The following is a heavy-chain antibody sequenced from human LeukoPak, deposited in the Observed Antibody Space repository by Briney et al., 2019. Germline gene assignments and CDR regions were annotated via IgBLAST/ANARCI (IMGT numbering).Heavy chain of an antibody. CDR2: IWYDGSNK. J-gene: IGHJ4*02. CDR1: GFTFSSYG. D-gene: IGHD6-13*01. CDR3: ARVQTQIAAAGVDY. Sequence: PGGSLRLSCAASGFTFSSYGMHWVRQAPGKGLEWVAVIWYDGSNKYYADSVKGRFTISRDNSKNTLYLQMNSLRAEDTAVYYCARVQTQIAAAGVDYWGQGTLVTVSS. V-gene: IGHV3-33*01.